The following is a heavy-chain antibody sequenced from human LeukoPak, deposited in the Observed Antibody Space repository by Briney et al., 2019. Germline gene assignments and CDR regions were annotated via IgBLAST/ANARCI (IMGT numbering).Heavy chain of an antibody. CDR1: GFIFGNYW. J-gene: IGHJ4*02. V-gene: IGHV3-74*01. Sequence: PGGSLRLSCAASGFIFGNYWMHWVRQVPGKGLVWVARINPNGKITTYTDSVKGRFTISRDNSKNTLYLQMNSLRAEDTAVYYCARDLYNWGQGTLVTVSS. CDR2: INPNGKIT. CDR3: ARDLYN. D-gene: IGHD1-14*01.